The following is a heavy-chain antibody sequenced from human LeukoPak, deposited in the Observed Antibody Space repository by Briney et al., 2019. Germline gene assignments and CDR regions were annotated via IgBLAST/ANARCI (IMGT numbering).Heavy chain of an antibody. CDR2: ISGSGGST. J-gene: IGHJ4*02. CDR1: GFTFSSYA. CDR3: ANNPTYYYDSSGYYYFDY. Sequence: SGGSLRLSCAASGFTFSSYAMSWVRQAPGKGLEWVSAISGSGGSTYYADSVKGRFTISRDNSKNTLYLQMNSLRAEDTAVYYCANNPTYYYDSSGYYYFDYWGQGTLVTVSS. V-gene: IGHV3-23*01. D-gene: IGHD3-22*01.